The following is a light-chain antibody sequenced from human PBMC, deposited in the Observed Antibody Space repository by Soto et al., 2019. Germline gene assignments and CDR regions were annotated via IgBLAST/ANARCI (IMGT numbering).Light chain of an antibody. CDR1: SSNIGSNT. J-gene: IGLJ7*01. V-gene: IGLV1-44*01. CDR2: SDN. Sequence: QLVLTQPPSASGTPGQRVTISCSGDSSNIGSNTVNWYQQVPGTAPKLLIYSDNQWPSGVPDRFSGSKSGTSASLTISGLQSEDEAVYYCAAWDDSLDGYAVFGGGTQLTVL. CDR3: AAWDDSLDGYAV.